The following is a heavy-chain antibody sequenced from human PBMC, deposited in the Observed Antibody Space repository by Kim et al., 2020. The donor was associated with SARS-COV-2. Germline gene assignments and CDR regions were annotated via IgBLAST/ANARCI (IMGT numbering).Heavy chain of an antibody. V-gene: IGHV4-34*01. CDR2: INHSGST. D-gene: IGHD6-6*01. J-gene: IGHJ4*02. Sequence: SETLSLTCAVYGGSFSGYYWSWIRQPPGKGLEWIGEINHSGSTNYNPSLKSRVTISVDTSKNQFSLKLSSVTAADTAVYYCARGVYPNTLAARRGYFGYWGQGTLVTVSS. CDR3: ARGVYPNTLAARRGYFGY. CDR1: GGSFSGYY.